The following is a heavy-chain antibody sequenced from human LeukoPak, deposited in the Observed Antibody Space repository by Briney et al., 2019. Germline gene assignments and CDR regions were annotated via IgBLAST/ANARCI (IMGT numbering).Heavy chain of an antibody. J-gene: IGHJ6*03. Sequence: PSETLSLTCAVYGGSFSGYYWSWIRQPPGKGLEWIGEINHSGSTNYNPSLKSRVTISVDTSKNQFSLKLSSVTAADTAVYYCARIYGSGSFSYYYYYYMDVWGKGTTVTISS. CDR3: ARIYGSGSFSYYYYYYMDV. D-gene: IGHD3-10*01. CDR1: GGSFSGYY. V-gene: IGHV4-34*01. CDR2: INHSGST.